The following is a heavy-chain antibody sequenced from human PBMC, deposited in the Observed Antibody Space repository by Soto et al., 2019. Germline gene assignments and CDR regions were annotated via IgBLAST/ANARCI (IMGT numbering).Heavy chain of an antibody. CDR1: GFTFSIYA. D-gene: IGHD5-12*01. Sequence: EKQLVESGGALAQPGGSLRLSCVGSGFTFSIYALTWVRQAPGKGLEWVSLITNNGDTTFFGDSVKGRFSISRDNSKNTLYLQREILRAEDTAVYYCAMSAGYGGDFDVWGQGTMVDVSS. CDR2: ITNNGDTT. J-gene: IGHJ3*01. V-gene: IGHV3-23*04. CDR3: AMSAGYGGDFDV.